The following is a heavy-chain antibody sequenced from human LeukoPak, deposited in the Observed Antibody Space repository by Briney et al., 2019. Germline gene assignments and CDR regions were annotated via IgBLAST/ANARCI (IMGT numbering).Heavy chain of an antibody. J-gene: IGHJ4*02. CDR1: GFTFSSDS. CDR3: ARDGYSSSWYLN. D-gene: IGHD6-13*01. CDR2: ISSSSSYI. Sequence: GGSLRLSCAASGFTFSSDSMNWVRQAPGKGLEWVSSISSSSSYIYYADSVKGRFTISRDNAKNSLYLQMNSLRAEDTAVYYCARDGYSSSWYLNWGQGTLVTVSS. V-gene: IGHV3-21*01.